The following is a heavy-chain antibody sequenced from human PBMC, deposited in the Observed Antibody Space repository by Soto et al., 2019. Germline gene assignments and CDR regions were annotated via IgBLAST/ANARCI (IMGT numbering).Heavy chain of an antibody. V-gene: IGHV4-30-2*01. J-gene: IGHJ4*02. CDR3: ARGMAEEQIFYYFDY. Sequence: SETLSLTCAVSGGSISSGGYSWSWIRQPPGKGLEWIGYIYHSGSTTYNPSLKNRVTISVDASKSQFYLKLRSVTAADTAVYYCARGMAEEQIFYYFDYWGQGALVTVSS. CDR2: IYHSGST. D-gene: IGHD3-9*01. CDR1: GGSISSGGYS.